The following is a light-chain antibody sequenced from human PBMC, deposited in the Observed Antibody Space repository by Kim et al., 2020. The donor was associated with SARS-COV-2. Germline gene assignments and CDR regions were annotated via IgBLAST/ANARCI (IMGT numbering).Light chain of an antibody. CDR1: QSVRIN. CDR2: GAS. J-gene: IGKJ2*01. V-gene: IGKV3-15*01. Sequence: EIVMTQSPATLSVSPGERATLSCRASQSVRINLAWYQQKPSQAPRLLIYGASTRATGIPARFSGSGSGTEFTLTISSLQSEDFAVYYCQQYTNWPPEYTFGQGTKLEI. CDR3: QQYTNWPPEYT.